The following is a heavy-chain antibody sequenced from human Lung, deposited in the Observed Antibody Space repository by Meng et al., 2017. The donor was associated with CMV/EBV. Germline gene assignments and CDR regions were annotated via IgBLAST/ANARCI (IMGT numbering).Heavy chain of an antibody. V-gene: IGHV1-69*05. J-gene: IGHJ6*02. Sequence: SXXVSXKASGGTFSSYAISWARQAPGQGLEWMGGIIPIFGTANYAQKFQGRVTITTDESTSTAYMELSSLRSEDTAVYYCAREGGCSSTSCYYYYGMDVWXQGTTVTVSS. CDR3: AREGGCSSTSCYYYYGMDV. CDR1: GGTFSSYA. D-gene: IGHD2-2*01. CDR2: IIPIFGTA.